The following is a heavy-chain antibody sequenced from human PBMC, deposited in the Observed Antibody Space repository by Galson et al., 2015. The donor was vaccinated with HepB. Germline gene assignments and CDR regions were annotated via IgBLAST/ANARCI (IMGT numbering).Heavy chain of an antibody. J-gene: IGHJ4*02. Sequence: SAKVSCKASGGTFSSYVISWVRQAPGQGLEWMGRIMPIVATANYAQKFQGRVTITADKSTSTAYMELSSLRSEDTAVYYCARDSYYDILTGYYMVYWGQGTLVTVSS. CDR1: GGTFSSYV. CDR3: ARDSYYDILTGYYMVY. D-gene: IGHD3-9*01. CDR2: IMPIVATA. V-gene: IGHV1-69*04.